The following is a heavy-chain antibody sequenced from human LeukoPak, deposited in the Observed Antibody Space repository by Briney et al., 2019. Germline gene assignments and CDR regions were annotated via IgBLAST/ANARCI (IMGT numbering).Heavy chain of an antibody. D-gene: IGHD4-17*01. Sequence: SETLSLTCTASGGSISSSSYYWGWIRQPPGKGLEWIGSIYYSGSTYYNPSLKSRVTISVDTSKNQFSLKLSSVTAADTAVYYCARITVTTETNWFDPWGQGTLVTVSS. CDR2: IYYSGST. V-gene: IGHV4-39*07. CDR1: GGSISSSSYY. J-gene: IGHJ5*02. CDR3: ARITVTTETNWFDP.